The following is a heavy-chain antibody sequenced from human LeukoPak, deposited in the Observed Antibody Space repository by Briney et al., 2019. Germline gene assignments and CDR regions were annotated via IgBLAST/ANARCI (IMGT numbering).Heavy chain of an antibody. J-gene: IGHJ4*02. CDR1: GFAFSNTW. V-gene: IGHV3-15*01. Sequence: GGSLRLSCAASGFAFSNTWMSWVRQVPGKGLEWVGRIKSKTDGGTADYTTPVKGRFTFSRDDSKNTLYLQMNSLKIEDTAVYYCTTSPYYDSGDYWGQGALVIVS. CDR3: TTSPYYDSGDY. CDR2: IKSKTDGGTA. D-gene: IGHD3-22*01.